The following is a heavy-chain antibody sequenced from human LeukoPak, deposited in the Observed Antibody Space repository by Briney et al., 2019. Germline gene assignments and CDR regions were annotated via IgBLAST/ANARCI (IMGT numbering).Heavy chain of an antibody. V-gene: IGHV3-48*01. J-gene: IGHJ4*02. Sequence: GGSLRLSCAASGFTFSSYGMSWVRQAPGKGLEWVSYISSSSSTIYYADSVKGRFTISRDNAKNSLYLQMNSLRAEDTAVYYCARSATTVHDYWGQGTLVTVSS. CDR2: ISSSSSTI. CDR1: GFTFSSYG. D-gene: IGHD1-26*01. CDR3: ARSATTVHDY.